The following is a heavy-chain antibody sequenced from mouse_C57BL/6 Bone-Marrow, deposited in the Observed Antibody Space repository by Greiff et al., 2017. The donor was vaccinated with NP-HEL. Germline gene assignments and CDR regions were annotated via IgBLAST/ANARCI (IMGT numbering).Heavy chain of an antibody. CDR1: GYTFTSYW. CDR2: IDPSDSYT. D-gene: IGHD2-1*01. V-gene: IGHV1-50*01. CDR3: ARSGNSVFAY. J-gene: IGHJ3*01. Sequence: QVQLQQPGAELVKPGASVKLSCKASGYTFTSYWMQWVKQRPGQGLEWIGEIDPSDSYTNYNQKFQGKATLTVDTSSSTAYMQLSSLTSEDSAVDYGARSGNSVFAYWGQGTLVTVSA.